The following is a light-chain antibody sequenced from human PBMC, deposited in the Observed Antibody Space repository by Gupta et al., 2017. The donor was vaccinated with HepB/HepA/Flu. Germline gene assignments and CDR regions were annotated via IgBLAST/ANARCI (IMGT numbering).Light chain of an antibody. J-gene: IGKJ1*01. CDR3: QQYGASPET. Sequence: EIVLTQSPGTLSLSPGERATLACRSSQSVSESYLAWSQHKAGQAPRLLIYGASSRATAVPDRFSGSGSGTDFTLTISGLEPEDFAVYYCQQYGASPETFGQGTRVEIK. CDR1: QSVSESY. V-gene: IGKV3-20*01. CDR2: GAS.